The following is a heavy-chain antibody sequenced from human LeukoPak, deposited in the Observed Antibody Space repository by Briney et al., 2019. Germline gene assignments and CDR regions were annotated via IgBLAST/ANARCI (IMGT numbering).Heavy chain of an antibody. Sequence: GGSLRLSCAASGFTFSSYAVHWVRQAPGKGLEWVAVISYDGGHIYYADSVKGRFTISRDNSKNTLYLQMDSLRAEDTAVYYCARDAGDWGQGTLVTVSS. D-gene: IGHD7-27*01. CDR1: GFTFSSYA. CDR2: ISYDGGHI. V-gene: IGHV3-30-3*01. J-gene: IGHJ4*02. CDR3: ARDAGD.